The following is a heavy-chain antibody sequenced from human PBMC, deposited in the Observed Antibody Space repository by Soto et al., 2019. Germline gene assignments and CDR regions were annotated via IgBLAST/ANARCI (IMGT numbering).Heavy chain of an antibody. Sequence: PGESLKIYCKASGYSFTTYWIAWVRQMPGKGLEWMGIINPGDSDIRYSPSFQGQVTISADNSISTAYLQWSSLKASDTAMYYCARHEQFYYYYYGMDVWGQGTAVTV. CDR2: INPGDSDI. D-gene: IGHD4-4*01. CDR3: ARHEQFYYYYYGMDV. CDR1: GYSFTTYW. V-gene: IGHV5-51*01. J-gene: IGHJ6*02.